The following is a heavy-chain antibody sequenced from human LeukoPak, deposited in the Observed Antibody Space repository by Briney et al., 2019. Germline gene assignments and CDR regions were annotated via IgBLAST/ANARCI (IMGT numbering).Heavy chain of an antibody. CDR2: IRYDGSNK. CDR3: AKDGGYSNPWDDAFDI. J-gene: IGHJ3*02. Sequence: PGGSLRLSCAASGFTFSSYGMHWVRQAPGKGLEWVAFIRYDGSNKYYADSVKGRFTISRDNSKNTLYLQMNSLRAEVTAVYYCAKDGGYSNPWDDAFDIWGQGTMVTVSS. D-gene: IGHD4-11*01. CDR1: GFTFSSYG. V-gene: IGHV3-30*02.